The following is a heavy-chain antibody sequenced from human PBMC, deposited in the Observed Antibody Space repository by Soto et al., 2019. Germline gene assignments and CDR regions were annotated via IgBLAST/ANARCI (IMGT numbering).Heavy chain of an antibody. V-gene: IGHV1-18*01. CDR1: GYTFTSYG. CDR2: ISAYNGNT. CDR3: ARENYDILTGYYYYYMDV. D-gene: IGHD3-9*01. Sequence: ASVKVSCKASGYTFTSYGISWVRQAPGQGLKRMGWISAYNGNTNYAQKLQGRVTMTTDTSTSTAYMELRSLRSDITAVYYCARENYDILTGYYYYYMDVWGKGTTVTVSS. J-gene: IGHJ6*03.